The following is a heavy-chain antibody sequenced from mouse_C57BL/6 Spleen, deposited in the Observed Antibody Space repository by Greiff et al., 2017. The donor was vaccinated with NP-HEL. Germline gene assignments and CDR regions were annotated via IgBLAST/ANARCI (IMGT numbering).Heavy chain of an antibody. J-gene: IGHJ4*01. CDR1: GYTFTSYW. Sequence: QVQLQQPGAELVKPGASVTLSCKASGYTFTSYWMHWVKQRPGPGLEWIGMIHPNSGSTNYNEKFKSKASLTVDKSSSTAYMHLSSLTSEDSAVYYWARGEYPSYAMDYWGQGTSVTVSS. CDR3: ARGEYPSYAMDY. D-gene: IGHD5-1*01. V-gene: IGHV1-64*01. CDR2: IHPNSGST.